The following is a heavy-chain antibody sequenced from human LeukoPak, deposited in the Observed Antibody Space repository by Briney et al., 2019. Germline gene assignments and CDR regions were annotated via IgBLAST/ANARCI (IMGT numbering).Heavy chain of an antibody. CDR2: INPNNGDT. CDR1: GYTFTCYY. V-gene: IGHV1-2*02. J-gene: IGHJ6*03. D-gene: IGHD1-14*01. CDR3: ARGVAGVYFYYYMDV. Sequence: GASVKVSCKASGYTFTCYYMHWVRQAPGQGLEWMGWINPNNGDTHYAQKFQGTVTMTRDTSISTAYMELSSLRSDDTAVYYCARGVAGVYFYYYMDVWGKGTTVTVSS.